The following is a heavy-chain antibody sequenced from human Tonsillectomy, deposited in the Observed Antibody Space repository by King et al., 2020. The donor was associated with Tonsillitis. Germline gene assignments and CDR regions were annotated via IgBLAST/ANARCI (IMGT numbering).Heavy chain of an antibody. CDR3: AKDIDYDLWSGPRAFDI. CDR2: ISWNSDTI. Sequence: VQLVESGGGLVQPGRSLRLSCGASGFRFDDYGMHWVRQASGKGLEWVSGISWNSDTIAYADSVKGRFTISRDNAKNSLYLQMNSLRAEDTALYYCAKDIDYDLWSGPRAFDIRGQGTMVTVSS. CDR1: GFRFDDYG. V-gene: IGHV3-9*01. D-gene: IGHD3-3*01. J-gene: IGHJ3*02.